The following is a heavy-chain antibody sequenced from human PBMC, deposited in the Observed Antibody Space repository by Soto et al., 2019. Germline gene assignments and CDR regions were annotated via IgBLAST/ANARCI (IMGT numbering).Heavy chain of an antibody. CDR3: ASIAAAGTDYYGMDV. J-gene: IGHJ6*02. V-gene: IGHV3-30-3*01. CDR2: ISYDGSNK. Sequence: GGSLRLSCAASGFTFSSYAMHWVRQAPGKGLEWVAVISYDGSNKYYADSVKGRFTISRDNSKNTLYLQMNSLRAEDTAVYYCASIAAAGTDYYGMDVWGQGTTVTVSS. D-gene: IGHD6-13*01. CDR1: GFTFSSYA.